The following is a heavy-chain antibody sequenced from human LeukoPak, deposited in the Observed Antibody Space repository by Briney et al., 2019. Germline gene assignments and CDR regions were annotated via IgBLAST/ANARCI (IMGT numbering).Heavy chain of an antibody. Sequence: SETLSLTCTVSGGSISSYYWSWLRQPPGKGLEWIGYVSHSGSAEYNPSLESRVTISMDTSRNQFSLKVSSVTAADAARCYCARNPVAVAENFYFGMGFWGQGTTVAVS. J-gene: IGHJ6*02. V-gene: IGHV4-59*01. CDR1: GGSISSYY. CDR2: VSHSGSA. CDR3: ARNPVAVAENFYFGMGF. D-gene: IGHD2-15*01.